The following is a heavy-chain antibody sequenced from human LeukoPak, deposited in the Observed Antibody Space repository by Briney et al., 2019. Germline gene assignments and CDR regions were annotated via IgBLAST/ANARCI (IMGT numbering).Heavy chain of an antibody. V-gene: IGHV3-64*01. CDR1: GFTFSSYA. D-gene: IGHD3-10*01. Sequence: GGSLRLSCAASGFTFSSYAMHWVRQAPGKGLEYVSAISSNGGSTYYANSVKGRFTISRDNSKNTLYLQMGSRRAEDMAVYYCARDSGSGSYGARYYYYYYMDVGGKGTTVTVSS. J-gene: IGHJ6*03. CDR3: ARDSGSGSYGARYYYYYYMDV. CDR2: ISSNGGST.